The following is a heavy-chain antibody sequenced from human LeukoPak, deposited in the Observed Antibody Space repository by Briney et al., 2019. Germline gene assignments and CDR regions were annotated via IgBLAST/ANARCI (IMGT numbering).Heavy chain of an antibody. CDR1: EYTFPDYY. V-gene: IGHV1-2*02. CDR2: INPKRGVT. Sequence: ASVKVSCKASEYTFPDYYIHWVRQAPGQGLEWMGWINPKRGVTKYENDFQGRVSMTGDTSINTAYLELSGLRSDDTAIYYCARGVTMIRGVLGDGLDPWGQGTLVTVSS. J-gene: IGHJ5*02. CDR3: ARGVTMIRGVLGDGLDP. D-gene: IGHD3-10*01.